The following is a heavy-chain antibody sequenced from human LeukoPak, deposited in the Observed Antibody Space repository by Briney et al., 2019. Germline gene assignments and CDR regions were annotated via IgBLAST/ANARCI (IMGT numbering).Heavy chain of an antibody. Sequence: ASVKVSCKASGYSFTSHDINWVRQATGQGLKWMGWMNPNSGNTGYAQKFQDRVTMTRNTSISTAYLELSSLGSEDTAMYYCASALKRGSAGTLIDHWGQGTLVTVSS. CDR1: GYSFTSHD. J-gene: IGHJ4*02. V-gene: IGHV1-8*01. D-gene: IGHD6-13*01. CDR2: MNPNSGNT. CDR3: ASALKRGSAGTLIDH.